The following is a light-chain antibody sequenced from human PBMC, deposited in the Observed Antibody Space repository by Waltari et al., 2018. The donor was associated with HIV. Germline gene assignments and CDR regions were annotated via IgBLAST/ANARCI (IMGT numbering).Light chain of an antibody. Sequence: SYELTQPPSVSVSPGQTARITCPGDALPKKIACWNQQKSGQAPVLVIYEDSKRPSGIPERFSGSSSGTMATLTISGAQVEDEADYYCYSTDSSANHWVFGGGTELTVL. CDR1: ALPKKI. J-gene: IGLJ3*02. CDR3: YSTDSSANHWV. CDR2: EDS. V-gene: IGLV3-10*01.